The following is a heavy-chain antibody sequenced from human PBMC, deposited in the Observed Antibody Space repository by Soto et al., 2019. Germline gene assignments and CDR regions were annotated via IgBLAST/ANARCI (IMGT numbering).Heavy chain of an antibody. Sequence: PGESLTISCKGSRYSFTSYWIGWVRQMPGKGLEWMGIIYPGDSDTRYSPSFQGQVTISADKSISTAYLQWSSLKASDTAMYYCARHRSPGEYSSPFVPWGQGTLVTVSS. CDR1: RYSFTSYW. J-gene: IGHJ5*02. D-gene: IGHD6-6*01. V-gene: IGHV5-51*01. CDR2: IYPGDSDT. CDR3: ARHRSPGEYSSPFVP.